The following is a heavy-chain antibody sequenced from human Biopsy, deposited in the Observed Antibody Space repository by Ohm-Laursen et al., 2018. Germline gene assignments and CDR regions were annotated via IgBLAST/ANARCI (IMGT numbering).Heavy chain of an antibody. CDR3: ARADMVTTIVDY. J-gene: IGHJ4*02. CDR2: IYHTGST. D-gene: IGHD5-12*01. V-gene: IGHV4-31*03. Sequence: LSLTCPVSGVSISSGGNYWSWIRQFPGKGLEWIAYIYHTGSTYYNPSLKSRLSIAIDTSKNQFSVSLRSVTAADTAVYYCARADMVTTIVDYWGQGTLVTVSS. CDR1: GVSISSGGNY.